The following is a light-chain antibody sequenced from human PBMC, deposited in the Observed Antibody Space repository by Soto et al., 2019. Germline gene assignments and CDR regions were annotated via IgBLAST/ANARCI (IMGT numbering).Light chain of an antibody. CDR3: QQYTNWPPWT. CDR2: GAS. Sequence: EIVMTQSPATLSVSPGERATLSCRASQSVSTNLAWYQQKPGQPPRLLIYGASTRATGIPARFSGSGSGTEFTLTISSRQSDDFAIYYCQQYTNWPPWTFGQGTTVDIK. CDR1: QSVSTN. J-gene: IGKJ1*01. V-gene: IGKV3-15*01.